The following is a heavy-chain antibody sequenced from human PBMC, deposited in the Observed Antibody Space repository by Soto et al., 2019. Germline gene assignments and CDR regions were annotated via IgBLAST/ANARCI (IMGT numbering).Heavy chain of an antibody. CDR1: GFTFSSYW. CDR3: ARCTLAARPGDP. J-gene: IGHJ5*02. D-gene: IGHD6-6*01. CDR2: IKQDGGEK. Sequence: GGSLRLSCAASGFTFSSYWMSSVRQAPGKGLEWVDNIKQDGGEKYYVDSVKGRFTISRDNAKNSLYLQMNSLRAEDTAVYYCARCTLAARPGDPWGQGTLVTVPS. V-gene: IGHV3-7*01.